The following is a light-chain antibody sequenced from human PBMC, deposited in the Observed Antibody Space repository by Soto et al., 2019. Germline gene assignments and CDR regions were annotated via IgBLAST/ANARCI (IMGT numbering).Light chain of an antibody. Sequence: QAVVTQPPSASGTPGQRVTISCSGSSSNIGSNYVYWYQQLPGTAPKLLIYRNNQRPSGVPDRFSGSKSGTSASLAIGGLRSEDEADYYCAAWDDSLSGWVFGGGTKVTVL. J-gene: IGLJ3*02. CDR3: AAWDDSLSGWV. CDR2: RNN. V-gene: IGLV1-47*01. CDR1: SSNIGSNY.